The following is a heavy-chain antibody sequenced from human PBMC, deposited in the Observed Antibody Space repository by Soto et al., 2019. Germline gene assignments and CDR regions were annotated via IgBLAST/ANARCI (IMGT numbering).Heavy chain of an antibody. CDR1: GFTFSSYW. J-gene: IGHJ4*02. Sequence: GGSLRLSCAASGFTFSSYWMSWVRQAPGKGLEWVANIKQDGSEKYYVDSVKGRFTISRDNAKNSLYLQMNSLRAEDTAVYYCAKANPIVGATFDYWGQGTLVTVSS. CDR2: IKQDGSEK. CDR3: AKANPIVGATFDY. D-gene: IGHD1-26*01. V-gene: IGHV3-7*03.